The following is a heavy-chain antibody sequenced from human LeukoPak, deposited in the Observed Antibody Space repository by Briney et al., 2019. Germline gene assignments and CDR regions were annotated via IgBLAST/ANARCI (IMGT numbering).Heavy chain of an antibody. D-gene: IGHD1-26*01. J-gene: IGHJ4*02. Sequence: PGGSLRPSCAASGFTFSSYTMNWVRQAPGKGLEWVSSISSSSSYIYYADSAKGRFTISRDNAKNSLYLQMNSLRAEDTAVYYCARVIVGTTDDYFDYWGQGTLVTVSS. CDR2: ISSSSSYI. CDR3: ARVIVGTTDDYFDY. CDR1: GFTFSSYT. V-gene: IGHV3-21*01.